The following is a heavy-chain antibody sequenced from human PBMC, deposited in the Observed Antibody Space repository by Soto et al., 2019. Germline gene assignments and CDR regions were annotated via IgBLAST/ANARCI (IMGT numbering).Heavy chain of an antibody. J-gene: IGHJ4*02. V-gene: IGHV1-69*01. D-gene: IGHD2-2*02. Sequence: LWWLYHAPGQGLEWMGGIIPIFGTANYAQQFQGSVTITADESTSTAYMELSSLRSEATAVYYCARRKIDTLSPPDYWVQGPLVTVS. CDR3: ARRKIDTLSPPDY. CDR2: IIPIFGTA.